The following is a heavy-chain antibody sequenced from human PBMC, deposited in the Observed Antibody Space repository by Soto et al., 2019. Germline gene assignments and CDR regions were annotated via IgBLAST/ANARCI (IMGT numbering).Heavy chain of an antibody. CDR1: GFTFSDHY. Sequence: EVQLVESGGGLVLPGGSLRVSCAASGFTFSDHYMDWVRQAPGKGLEWVGRIRNKANSYTTLYAASVKGRFTVSRDDSKNFLYLQMNNLQTEDTAVYYCMKAGQSSDWTTFDYWGQGTLVTVSS. D-gene: IGHD6-19*01. CDR3: MKAGQSSDWTTFDY. V-gene: IGHV3-72*01. J-gene: IGHJ4*02. CDR2: IRNKANSYTT.